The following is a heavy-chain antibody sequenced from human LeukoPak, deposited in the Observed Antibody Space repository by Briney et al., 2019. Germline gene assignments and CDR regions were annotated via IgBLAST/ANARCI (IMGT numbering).Heavy chain of an antibody. V-gene: IGHV4-61*01. CDR1: GGSVSSGSYY. Sequence: SQTLSLTCAVSGGSVSSGSYYWSWIRQPPGKGLEWIGYIYYSGSTNYNPSLKSRVTISVDTSKNQFSLKLSSVTAADTAVYYCARGYAIFDYWGQGTLVTVSS. CDR2: IYYSGST. J-gene: IGHJ4*02. CDR3: ARGYAIFDY. D-gene: IGHD2-2*01.